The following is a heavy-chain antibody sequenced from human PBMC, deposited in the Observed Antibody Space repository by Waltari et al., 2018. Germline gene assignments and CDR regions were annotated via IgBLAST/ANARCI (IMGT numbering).Heavy chain of an antibody. J-gene: IGHJ4*02. CDR1: GYAVNSGFY. D-gene: IGHD2-2*03. Sequence: QVQLLESGPGLVKSSETLSLSCDVSGYAVNSGFYWGWIRQAPGGGLEWVATVYHDGTAFYSPSLKSRLSVSMDTSKNQISLTLKSVTAADTAVYYCSRQVLGYCTSAACRRLESWGQGTLVTVSS. CDR2: VYHDGTA. CDR3: SRQVLGYCTSAACRRLES. V-gene: IGHV4-38-2*01.